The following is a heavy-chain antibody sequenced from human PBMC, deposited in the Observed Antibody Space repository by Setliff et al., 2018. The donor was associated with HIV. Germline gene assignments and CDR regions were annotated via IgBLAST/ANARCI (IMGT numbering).Heavy chain of an antibody. D-gene: IGHD2-8*02. Sequence: GGSLRLSCAASGFTFSSYSMNWVRQAPGKGLEWVSYISSSSSAIYYADSVKGRFTISRDNAKNSLYLQMNSLRADDTAVYYCAKSLLVAGNDYWGQGTLVTVSS. CDR1: GFTFSSYS. CDR2: ISSSSSAI. J-gene: IGHJ4*02. V-gene: IGHV3-48*01. CDR3: AKSLLVAGNDY.